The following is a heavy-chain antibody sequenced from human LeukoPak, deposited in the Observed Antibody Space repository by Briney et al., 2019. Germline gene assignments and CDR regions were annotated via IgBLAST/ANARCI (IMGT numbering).Heavy chain of an antibody. D-gene: IGHD1-26*01. V-gene: IGHV1-18*01. J-gene: IGHJ6*02. CDR2: IIAHNRNT. CDR3: AKDREGQNYYYGMDV. Sequence: SWXXQAPGQGVEXMGWIIAHNRNTHYAQKFQGRLTMTTDTSTSTAYMQLRSLRSDDTAVYYCAKDREGQNYYYGMDVWGQGTTVTVS.